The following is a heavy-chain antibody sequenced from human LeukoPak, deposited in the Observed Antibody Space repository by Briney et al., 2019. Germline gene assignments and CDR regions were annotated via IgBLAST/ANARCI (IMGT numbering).Heavy chain of an antibody. Sequence: SETLSLTCTVSGYSISSGYYWGWIRQPPGKGLEWIGSIYHSGSTYYNPSLKSRVTISVDTSKNQFSLKLSSVTAADTAVYYCARRYYDFWSGYYTGIEYWGQGTLVTVSS. J-gene: IGHJ4*02. CDR3: ARRYYDFWSGYYTGIEY. CDR2: IYHSGST. D-gene: IGHD3-3*01. CDR1: GYSISSGYY. V-gene: IGHV4-38-2*02.